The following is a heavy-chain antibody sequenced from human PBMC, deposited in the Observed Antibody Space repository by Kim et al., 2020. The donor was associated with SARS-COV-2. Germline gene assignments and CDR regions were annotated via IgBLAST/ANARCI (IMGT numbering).Heavy chain of an antibody. D-gene: IGHD3-22*01. CDR3: AKDPVYDSSGYDY. J-gene: IGHJ4*02. Sequence: GGSLRLSCAASGFTFSSYGMHWVRQAPGKGLEWVAVISYDGSNKYYADSVKARFTISRDNSKNTLYLQMSSLRAEDTAVYYCAKDPVYDSSGYDYWGQGTLVTVSS. CDR2: ISYDGSNK. V-gene: IGHV3-30*18. CDR1: GFTFSSYG.